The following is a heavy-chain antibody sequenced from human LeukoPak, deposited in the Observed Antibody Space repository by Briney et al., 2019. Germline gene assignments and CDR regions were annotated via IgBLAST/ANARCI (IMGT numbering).Heavy chain of an antibody. D-gene: IGHD3-9*01. V-gene: IGHV3-11*01. CDR3: ARDPKPILPDYDILTGYYDLGAFDI. CDR1: GFTFSDYY. Sequence: GGSLRLSCAASGFTFSDYYMRWIRQAPGKGVEGVSYISSSGSNIYYADSVMGRFTISRDNAKNSLYLQMNSLRAEDTAVYYCARDPKPILPDYDILTGYYDLGAFDIWGQGTMVTVSS. J-gene: IGHJ3*02. CDR2: ISSSGSNI.